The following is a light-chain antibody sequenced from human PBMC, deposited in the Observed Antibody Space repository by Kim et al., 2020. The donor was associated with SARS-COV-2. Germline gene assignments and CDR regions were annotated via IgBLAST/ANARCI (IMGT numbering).Light chain of an antibody. J-gene: IGKJ3*01. CDR3: QQSYSTPFT. CDR1: QSISSY. V-gene: IGKV1-39*01. Sequence: SVRDRVTITCRASQSISSYLNWYQQKPGKAPKLLIYAASSLQSGVPSRFSGSGSGTDFTLTISSLQPEDFATYYCQQSYSTPFTFGPGTKVDIK. CDR2: AAS.